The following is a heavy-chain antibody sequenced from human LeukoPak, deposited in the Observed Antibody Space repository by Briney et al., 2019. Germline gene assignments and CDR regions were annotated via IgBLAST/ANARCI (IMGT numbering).Heavy chain of an antibody. CDR1: GGSISSGSYY. CDR2: IYTSGST. CDR3: ARSRVSPFYCYYYYMDV. V-gene: IGHV4-61*02. J-gene: IGHJ6*03. Sequence: SETLSLTCTVSGGSISSGSYYWSWIRQPAGKGLEWIGRIYTSGSTNYNPSLKSRVTISVDTSKNQFSLKLSSVTAADTAVYYCARSRVSPFYCYYYYMDVWGKGTTVTVSS.